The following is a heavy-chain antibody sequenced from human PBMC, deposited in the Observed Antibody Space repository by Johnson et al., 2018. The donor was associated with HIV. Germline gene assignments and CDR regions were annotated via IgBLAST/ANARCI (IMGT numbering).Heavy chain of an antibody. J-gene: IGHJ3*02. D-gene: IGHD1-26*01. CDR2: IYSGGST. CDR1: GFTVSNNY. V-gene: IGHV3-66*01. CDR3: AREMGREDDAFDI. Sequence: VQLVESGGGLVQSGGSLRLSCGASGFTVSNNYMNWVRQAQGKGLEWVSVIYSGGSTYYADSVKGRFTISRDNSKNTLYLQINSLRAEDTAVYYCAREMGREDDAFDIWGQGTMVTVSS.